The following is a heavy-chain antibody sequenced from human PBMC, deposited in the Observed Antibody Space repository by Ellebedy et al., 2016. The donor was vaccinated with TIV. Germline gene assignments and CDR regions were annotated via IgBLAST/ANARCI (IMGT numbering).Heavy chain of an antibody. V-gene: IGHV1-69*13. Sequence: ASVKVSCKASGGTFTNYAVSWVRQAPGQGLEWMGGILPSVNSADYPQRFQGRVTIQADESTNTVHMEVSSLRSEDTAVYYCERLGRFGEYMPPYYYFAIDVWGQGTTVTVSS. CDR1: GGTFTNYA. D-gene: IGHD3-10*01. CDR2: ILPSVNSA. J-gene: IGHJ6*02. CDR3: ERLGRFGEYMPPYYYFAIDV.